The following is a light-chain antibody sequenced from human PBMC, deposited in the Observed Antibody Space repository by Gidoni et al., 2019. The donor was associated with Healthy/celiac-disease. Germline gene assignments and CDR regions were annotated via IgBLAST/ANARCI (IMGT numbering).Light chain of an antibody. Sequence: DIQLTKYPSFLSASVGDRVTITCWARQGISSYLPRYQQKPGKDPKLLIYAASTFQSGVPSRFSGSGSGTEFTLTISSLQPEDFSTYYCQQHNSYPRCSFGQGTKLEIK. CDR2: AAS. J-gene: IGKJ2*04. V-gene: IGKV1-9*01. CDR1: QGISSY. CDR3: QQHNSYPRCS.